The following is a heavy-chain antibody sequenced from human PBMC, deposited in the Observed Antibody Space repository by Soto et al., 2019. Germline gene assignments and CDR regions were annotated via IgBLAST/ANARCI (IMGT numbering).Heavy chain of an antibody. D-gene: IGHD3-10*01. Sequence: SVKVSCKASGGTFSSYAISWVRQAPGQGLEWMGGVIPIFGTPTYAQKFRGRVTITADESTSTAYMDLSSLRSEDTAIYYCARSGSQKSYYYDMDVWGQGTTVTV. V-gene: IGHV1-69*13. CDR2: VIPIFGTP. CDR1: GGTFSSYA. J-gene: IGHJ6*02. CDR3: ARSGSQKSYYYDMDV.